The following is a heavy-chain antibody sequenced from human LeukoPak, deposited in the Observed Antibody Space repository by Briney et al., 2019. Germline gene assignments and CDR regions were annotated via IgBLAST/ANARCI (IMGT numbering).Heavy chain of an antibody. D-gene: IGHD3-9*01. J-gene: IGHJ4*02. CDR3: ARDYDILTGSPRGYFDY. CDR2: IYYSGST. Sequence: PSETLSLTCSVSGGSISSSSYYWGWIRQPPGKGLEWIGNIYYSGSTYYNPSLKSRVTISVDTSKNQFSLKLSSVTAADTAVYYCARDYDILTGSPRGYFDYWGQGTLVTVSS. V-gene: IGHV4-39*07. CDR1: GGSISSSSYY.